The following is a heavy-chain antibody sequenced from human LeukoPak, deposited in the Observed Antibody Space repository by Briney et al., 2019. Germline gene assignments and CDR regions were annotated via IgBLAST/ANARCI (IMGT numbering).Heavy chain of an antibody. CDR2: ISSSGSTI. CDR1: GFTLSK. CDR3: AELGITMIGGV. J-gene: IGHJ6*04. D-gene: IGHD3-10*02. V-gene: IGHV3-48*03. Sequence: GGSLRLSCAASGFTLSKMNWVRQAPGKGLEWVSYISSSGSTIYYADSVKGRFTISRDNAKNSLYLQMNSLRAEDTAVYYCAELGITMIGGVWGKGTTVTISS.